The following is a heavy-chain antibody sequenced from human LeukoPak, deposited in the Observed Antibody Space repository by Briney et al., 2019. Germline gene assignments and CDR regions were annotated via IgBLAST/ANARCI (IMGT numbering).Heavy chain of an antibody. CDR1: GYSISSGYY. Sequence: SETLSLTCTVSGYSISSGYYWGWVRQPPGKGLEWIGSIYYSGSTNYNPSLKSRVTISVDTSKNQFSLKLSSVTAADTALYHCARHGRGSGPFQPWGQGTLVTVSS. J-gene: IGHJ1*01. CDR3: ARHGRGSGPFQP. CDR2: IYYSGST. V-gene: IGHV4-38-2*02. D-gene: IGHD6-19*01.